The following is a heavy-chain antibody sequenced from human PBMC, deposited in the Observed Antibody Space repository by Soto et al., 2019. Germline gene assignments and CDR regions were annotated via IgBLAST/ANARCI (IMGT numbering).Heavy chain of an antibody. CDR2: IYYSGST. CDR1: GGSISSGGYY. V-gene: IGHV4-31*03. J-gene: IGHJ6*02. D-gene: IGHD3-10*01. CDR3: ARSLDHGSGSYSGGMDV. Sequence: PSETLSLTCTVSGGSISSGGYYWSWIRQHPGKGLEWIGYIYYSGSTYYNPSLKSRVTISVDTSKNQFSLKLSSVTAADTAVYYCARSLDHGSGSYSGGMDVWGQGTTVTVSS.